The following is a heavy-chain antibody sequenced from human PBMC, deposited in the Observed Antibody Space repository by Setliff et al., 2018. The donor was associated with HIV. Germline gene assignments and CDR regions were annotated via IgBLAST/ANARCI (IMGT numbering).Heavy chain of an antibody. D-gene: IGHD3-22*01. V-gene: IGHV1-2*02. CDR1: GYTFTGNY. Sequence: ASVKVSCKASGYTFTGNYIHWVRQAPGQGLEWMGWISPNSGGTNYEQKFQGRLTMTRDTSRSTVYMELSSLRSEDTAVYYCARCYYDSSGPTDAFDIWGQGTVVTVSS. CDR3: ARCYYDSSGPTDAFDI. J-gene: IGHJ3*02. CDR2: ISPNSGGT.